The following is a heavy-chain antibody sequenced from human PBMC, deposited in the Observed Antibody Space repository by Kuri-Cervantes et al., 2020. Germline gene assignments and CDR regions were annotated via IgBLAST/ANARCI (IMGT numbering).Heavy chain of an antibody. J-gene: IGHJ6*02. CDR3: ARGGMDV. V-gene: IGHV3-53*05. CDR2: IYSGGST. Sequence: GESLKISCAASGFTASSNYMSWVRQAPGKGLEWVSVIYSGGSTYYADSVKGRFTISRDNAKNSLYLQMNSLRAEDTAVYYCARGGMDVWGQGTTVTISS. CDR1: GFTASSNY.